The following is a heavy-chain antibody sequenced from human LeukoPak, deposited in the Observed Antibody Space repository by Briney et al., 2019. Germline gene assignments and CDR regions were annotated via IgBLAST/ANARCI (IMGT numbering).Heavy chain of an antibody. Sequence: SETLSLTCTVSGGSISSYYWSWIRQPPGKALEWIGYIYYSGSTNYNPSLKSRVTISVDTSKNQFSLKLSSVTAADTAVYYCARWSGSVTARNYYYYMDVWGEGTTVTVSS. V-gene: IGHV4-59*08. CDR2: IYYSGST. J-gene: IGHJ6*03. CDR3: ARWSGSVTARNYYYYMDV. CDR1: GGSISSYY. D-gene: IGHD6-6*01.